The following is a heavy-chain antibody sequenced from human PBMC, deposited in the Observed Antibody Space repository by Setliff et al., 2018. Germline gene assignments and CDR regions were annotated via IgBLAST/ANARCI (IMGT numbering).Heavy chain of an antibody. CDR2: ISAYNGNT. Sequence: ASVKVSCKASGYTFTSYGISWVRQAPGQGLEWMGWISAYNGNTNYAQKLQGRVTMTTDTSTSTAYMELSSLRSEDTAVYYCARGYSYGYDSGYYFDYWGQGTLVTVSS. D-gene: IGHD5-18*01. J-gene: IGHJ4*02. CDR1: GYTFTSYG. CDR3: ARGYSYGYDSGYYFDY. V-gene: IGHV1-18*01.